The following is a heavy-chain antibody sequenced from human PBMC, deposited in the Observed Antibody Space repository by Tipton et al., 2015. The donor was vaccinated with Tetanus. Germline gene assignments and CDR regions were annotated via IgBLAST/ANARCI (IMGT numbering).Heavy chain of an antibody. CDR1: GYRFGIYW. CDR2: IYPGDSDT. V-gene: IGHV5-51*01. Sequence: QSGAEVKKPGESLKISCEGSGYRFGIYWIAWVRQMPGKGLEWMGIIYPGDSDTRYSPSFEGQVTISVDRFITTAYLQWSSLKVSDTAMYYCARQKGYWGQGTLVTVSS. J-gene: IGHJ4*02. CDR3: ARQKGY.